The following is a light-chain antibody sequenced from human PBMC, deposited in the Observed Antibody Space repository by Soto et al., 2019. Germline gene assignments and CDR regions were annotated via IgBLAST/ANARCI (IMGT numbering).Light chain of an antibody. V-gene: IGKV3D-15*01. J-gene: IGKJ5*01. CDR2: GAS. CDR3: QQYTGPPTT. Sequence: VMTQAPATLSVSPGDRDTISCLASQTINNNIAWYQLKDGQAPRLRSYGASTRAAGIPDRCSGSGAGTDCTLTSTRLEPEDSAVYFCQQYTGPPTTFGQGTRLEIK. CDR1: QTINNN.